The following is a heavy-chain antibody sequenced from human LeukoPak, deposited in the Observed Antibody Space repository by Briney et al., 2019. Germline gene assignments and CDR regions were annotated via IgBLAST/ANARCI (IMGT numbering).Heavy chain of an antibody. CDR1: GFTFSSYW. J-gene: IGHJ5*02. Sequence: GGSLRLSCAASGFTFSSYWMSWVRQAPGKGLEWVANIKQDGSEKYYVDSVKGRFTISRDNAKNSLYLQMNSLRAEDTAVCYCARDLGTGASTYYDFWSGSLGWFDPWGQGTLVTVSS. CDR3: ARDLGTGASTYYDFWSGSLGWFDP. CDR2: IKQDGSEK. V-gene: IGHV3-7*01. D-gene: IGHD3-3*01.